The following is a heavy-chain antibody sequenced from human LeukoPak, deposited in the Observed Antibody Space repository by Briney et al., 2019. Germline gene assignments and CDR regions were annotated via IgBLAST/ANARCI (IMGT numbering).Heavy chain of an antibody. CDR2: INSDGSST. Sequence: AGGSLRLSCAASGFTFSSYWMHWVRQAPGKGLVWVSRINSDGSSTSYADSVKGRFTISRDNAKNTLYLQMNSLRAEDTAVYFCARERVLNHYFFDYWGQGTLVTVSS. CDR1: GFTFSSYW. D-gene: IGHD1-14*01. V-gene: IGHV3-74*01. CDR3: ARERVLNHYFFDY. J-gene: IGHJ4*02.